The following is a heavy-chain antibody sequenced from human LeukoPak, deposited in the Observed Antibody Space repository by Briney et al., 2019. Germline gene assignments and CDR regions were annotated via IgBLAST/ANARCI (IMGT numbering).Heavy chain of an antibody. CDR1: GFTFSNFA. CDR2: IYSSGST. D-gene: IGHD6-19*01. CDR3: AGRYTSGWYRD. V-gene: IGHV3-66*01. J-gene: IGHJ4*02. Sequence: GGSLKLSCAASGFTFSNFAMSWVRQAPGKGLEWVSVIYSSGSTYYADSVKGRFTISRDNSKNTLYLQMDSLRVEDTAVYYCAGRYTSGWYRDWGQGTLVTVSS.